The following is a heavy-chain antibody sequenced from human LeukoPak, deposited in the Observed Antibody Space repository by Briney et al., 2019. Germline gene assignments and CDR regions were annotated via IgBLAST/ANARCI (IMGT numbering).Heavy chain of an antibody. V-gene: IGHV4-34*01. CDR3: ASPGGSGSYYDAFDI. CDR1: GGSFSGYY. CDR2: INHSGST. D-gene: IGHD3-10*01. J-gene: IGHJ3*02. Sequence: PSETLSLTCAVYGGSFSGYYWSWIRQPPGKGLEWIGEINHSGSTNYNPSLKSRVTISVDTSKNQFSLKLRSVTAADTAVYYCASPGGSGSYYDAFDIWGQGTMVTVSS.